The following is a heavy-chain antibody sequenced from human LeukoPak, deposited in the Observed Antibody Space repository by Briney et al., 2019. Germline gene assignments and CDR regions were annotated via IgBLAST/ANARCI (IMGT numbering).Heavy chain of an antibody. CDR2: INTNTGNP. CDR1: GYTFTSYA. J-gene: IGHJ4*02. D-gene: IGHD2-15*01. CDR3: ARDLSTYCSGGSCYQEGDDY. Sequence: GASVKVSCKASGYTFTSYAMNWVRQAPGQGLEWMGWINTNTGNPTYAQGFTGRFVFSLDTSVSTAYLQISSLKAEDTAVYYCARDLSTYCSGGSCYQEGDDYWGQGTLVTVSS. V-gene: IGHV7-4-1*02.